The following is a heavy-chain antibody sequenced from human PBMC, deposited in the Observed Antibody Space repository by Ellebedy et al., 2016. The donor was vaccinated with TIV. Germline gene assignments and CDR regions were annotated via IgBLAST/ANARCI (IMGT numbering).Heavy chain of an antibody. D-gene: IGHD6-19*01. Sequence: ASVKVSXXASGYTFPGFYIHWVRQAPGQGLEWMGWINPNTGGTDYAQKFLSRVTMTTDAPIKTAYMELRGLTSDDTAVYFCARGPGIAVAGKAPHYYYFYMGMWGTGSTVTVSS. CDR1: GYTFPGFY. CDR3: ARGPGIAVAGKAPHYYYFYMGM. CDR2: INPNTGGT. J-gene: IGHJ6*03. V-gene: IGHV1-2*02.